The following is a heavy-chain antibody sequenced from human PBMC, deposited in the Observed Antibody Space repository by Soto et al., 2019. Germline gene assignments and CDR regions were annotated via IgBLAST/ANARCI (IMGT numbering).Heavy chain of an antibody. D-gene: IGHD4-4*01. J-gene: IGHJ4*02. CDR3: ARDPGATIYDYSNDVDY. V-gene: IGHV1-69*04. CDR2: IIPILGIA. CDR1: GGRFSSYT. Sequence: TSVKLSCEACGGRFSSYTISWVRQANRQGLEWMGRIIPILGIANYAQKFQGRVTITADKSTSTAYMELSSLRSEDTAVYYCARDPGATIYDYSNDVDYWVQGTLVTVSS.